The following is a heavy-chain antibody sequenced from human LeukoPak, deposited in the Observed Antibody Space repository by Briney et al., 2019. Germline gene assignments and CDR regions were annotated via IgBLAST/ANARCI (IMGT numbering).Heavy chain of an antibody. D-gene: IGHD2-15*01. CDR2: IYTSGST. V-gene: IGHV4-4*08. CDR3: ARGPITDSPHFDY. Sequence: PSETLSLTCTVSGGSISSYYWSWIRQPPGKGLEWIGYIYTSGSTNYNPSLKSRVTISVDTSKNQFSLKLSSVTAADTAVYYCARGPITDSPHFDYWGQGTLVTVSS. CDR1: GGSISSYY. J-gene: IGHJ4*02.